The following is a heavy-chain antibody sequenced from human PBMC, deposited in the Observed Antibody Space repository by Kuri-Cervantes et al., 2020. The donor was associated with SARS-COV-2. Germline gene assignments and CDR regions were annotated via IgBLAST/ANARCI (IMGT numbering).Heavy chain of an antibody. CDR2: IYYSGSA. CDR1: GRSRSSSSDY. J-gene: IGHJ4*02. D-gene: IGHD3-9*01. Sequence: SETLSLTCTVSGRSRSSSSDYWGWILQPAGRGREWIGSIYYSGSAFCNPSLKSRFTISVDTYKNQFSLKLSSVTAADPAVYYCARAGVAVILTGYSLHGVDYWGKGTLVTVSS. CDR3: ARAGVAVILTGYSLHGVDY. V-gene: IGHV4-39*01.